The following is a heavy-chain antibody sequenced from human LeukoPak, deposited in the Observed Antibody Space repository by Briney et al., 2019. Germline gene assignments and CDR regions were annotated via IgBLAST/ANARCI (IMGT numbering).Heavy chain of an antibody. CDR1: GFTFDDYA. V-gene: IGHV3-9*01. Sequence: GGSLRLSCAASGFTFDDYAMHWVRQAPGKGLEWVSGISWNSGSIGYADSVKGRFTISRDNAKNSLYLQMNSLRAEDTALYYCAKDMKFWAAAGPYYYGMDVWGQGTTVTVSS. D-gene: IGHD6-13*01. CDR2: ISWNSGSI. J-gene: IGHJ6*02. CDR3: AKDMKFWAAAGPYYYGMDV.